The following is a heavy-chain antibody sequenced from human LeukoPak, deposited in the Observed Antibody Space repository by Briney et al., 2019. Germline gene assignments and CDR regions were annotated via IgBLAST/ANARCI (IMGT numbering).Heavy chain of an antibody. J-gene: IGHJ4*02. CDR3: ARDYDYGDYPGY. D-gene: IGHD4-17*01. Sequence: GGSLRLSCAASGFRFSDFWMTWVRQAPGKGLEWVANIKRDGSEKFYVDSVKGRFTISRDNAQNSLYLQMNSLRAEDTALYYCARDYDYGDYPGYWGQGTLVTVSS. CDR1: GFRFSDFW. CDR2: IKRDGSEK. V-gene: IGHV3-7*05.